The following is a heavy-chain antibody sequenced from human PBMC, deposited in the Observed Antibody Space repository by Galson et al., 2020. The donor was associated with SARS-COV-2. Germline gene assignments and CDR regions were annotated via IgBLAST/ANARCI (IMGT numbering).Heavy chain of an antibody. J-gene: IGHJ4*02. Sequence: TGGSLRLSCAASGFTFSSYKMNWVRQAPGKGLEWVSYISSSGSTIYYADSVKGRFTISRDNAKNSLYLQMNSLRAEDTAVYYCARAHWRYYYDSSGYYWRTPFDYWGQGTLVTVSS. D-gene: IGHD3-22*01. CDR2: ISSSGSTI. CDR1: GFTFSSYK. V-gene: IGHV3-48*03. CDR3: ARAHWRYYYDSSGYYWRTPFDY.